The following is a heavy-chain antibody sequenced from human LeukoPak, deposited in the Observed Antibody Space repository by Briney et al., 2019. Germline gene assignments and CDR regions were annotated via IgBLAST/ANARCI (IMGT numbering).Heavy chain of an antibody. CDR1: GFTFSSYS. J-gene: IGHJ4*02. Sequence: GGSLRLSCAASGFTFSSYSMNWVRQAPGKGLEWVSAISGSGGSTYYADSVKGRFTISRDNSKNTLYLQMNSLRAEDTAVYYCAKDHRYYDSSGYYSYWGQGTLVTVSS. V-gene: IGHV3-23*01. CDR2: ISGSGGST. CDR3: AKDHRYYDSSGYYSY. D-gene: IGHD3-22*01.